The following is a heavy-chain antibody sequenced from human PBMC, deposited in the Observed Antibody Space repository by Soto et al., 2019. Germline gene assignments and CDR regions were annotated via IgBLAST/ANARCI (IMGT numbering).Heavy chain of an antibody. J-gene: IGHJ6*02. CDR2: IYYSGST. V-gene: IGHV4-39*01. Sequence: PSETLSLTCTVFGGSISSSSYYWGWTRQPPGKGLEWIGSIYYSGSTYYNPSLKSRVTISVDTSKNQFSLKLSSVTAADTAVYYCASPYCSSTSCRGYYGMDVWGQGTTVTVSS. D-gene: IGHD2-2*01. CDR1: GGSISSSSYY. CDR3: ASPYCSSTSCRGYYGMDV.